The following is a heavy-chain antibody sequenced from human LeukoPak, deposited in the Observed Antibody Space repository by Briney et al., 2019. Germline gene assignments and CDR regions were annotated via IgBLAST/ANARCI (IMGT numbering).Heavy chain of an antibody. CDR3: ARAAYYGSGHDAFDI. J-gene: IGHJ3*02. CDR1: GGSISSGGYS. CDR2: IYHSGST. D-gene: IGHD3-10*01. V-gene: IGHV4-30-2*01. Sequence: SSQTLSLTCAVSGGSISSGGYSWSWIRQPPGKGLEWIGYIYHSGSTYYNPSLKSRVTISVDRSKNQFSLKLSSVTAADTAVYYCARAAYYGSGHDAFDIWGQGTMVTVSS.